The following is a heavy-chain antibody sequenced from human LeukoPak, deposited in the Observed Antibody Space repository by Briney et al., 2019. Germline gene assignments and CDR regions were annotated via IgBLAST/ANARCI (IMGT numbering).Heavy chain of an antibody. CDR1: GGSFSIYY. Sequence: SETLSLTCTVSGGSFSIYYWSWLRQPAGKGLEYIGRIYTSGSTNYNPSLKSRVTMSVDTSNNQFSLKLSSVTAADTAVYYCARGLGPGNWFDPWGQGTLVTVSS. J-gene: IGHJ5*02. CDR3: ARGLGPGNWFDP. D-gene: IGHD3-10*01. V-gene: IGHV4-4*07. CDR2: IYTSGST.